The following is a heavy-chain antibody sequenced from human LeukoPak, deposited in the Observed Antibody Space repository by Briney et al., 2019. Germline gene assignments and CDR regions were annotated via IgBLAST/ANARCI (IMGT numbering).Heavy chain of an antibody. V-gene: IGHV3-20*04. Sequence: GGSLRLSCVGSGFTFDDYGMSWVRQSPGKGLEWVAGINWNGGSTGYADSVKGRFTISRDNAKNSLYLQMNSLRGEDTALYYCAISPGITGTTTGFDYWGQGALVIVSS. CDR3: AISPGITGTTTGFDY. D-gene: IGHD1-14*01. J-gene: IGHJ4*02. CDR1: GFTFDDYG. CDR2: INWNGGST.